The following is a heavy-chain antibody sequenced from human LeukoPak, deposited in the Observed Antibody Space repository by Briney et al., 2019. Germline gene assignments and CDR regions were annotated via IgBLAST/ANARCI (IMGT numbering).Heavy chain of an antibody. CDR3: ARLGGSGDTFDI. J-gene: IGHJ3*02. Sequence: PSETLSLTCTVSGGSISSSSYYWAWIRQPPGKGLEWIGCIYSSGSTYYNPSLMSRDTISVDTSRRQFSLKLSSVTAADTAVYYCARLGGSGDTFDIWDQGTMVTVSS. CDR1: GGSISSSSYY. CDR2: IYSSGST. V-gene: IGHV4-39*01. D-gene: IGHD3-10*01.